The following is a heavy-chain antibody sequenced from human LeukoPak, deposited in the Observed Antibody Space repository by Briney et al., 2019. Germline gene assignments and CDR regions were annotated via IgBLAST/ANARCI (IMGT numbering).Heavy chain of an antibody. V-gene: IGHV3-23*01. J-gene: IGHJ4*02. CDR1: GFTFSSYA. D-gene: IGHD3-3*01. CDR2: ISGSGGST. Sequence: GGSLRLSCAASGFTFSSYAMSWVRQAPGKGLEWVSAISGSGGSTYYADSVKGRFTISRDNSKNTLYLQMNSLRAEDTAVYHCAKDRLVITIFGVVIPDYWGQGTLVTVSS. CDR3: AKDRLVITIFGVVIPDY.